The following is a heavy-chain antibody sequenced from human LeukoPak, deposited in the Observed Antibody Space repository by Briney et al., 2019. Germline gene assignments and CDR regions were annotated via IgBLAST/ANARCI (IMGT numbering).Heavy chain of an antibody. D-gene: IGHD2-15*01. CDR3: ARSGPVDCSGGSCYEGY. V-gene: IGHV4-34*01. J-gene: IGHJ4*02. CDR2: NNHSGST. Sequence: ENNHSGSTTYNPSLRIRVTISVDTSKDQFSLKLSSVTAADTSVYYCARSGPVDCSGGSCYEGYWGQGTLVTVSS.